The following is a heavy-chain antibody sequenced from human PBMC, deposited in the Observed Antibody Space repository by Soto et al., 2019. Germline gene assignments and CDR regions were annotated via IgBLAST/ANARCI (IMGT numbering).Heavy chain of an antibody. CDR1: GGSINSGDSY. CDR3: ARDAPGVAPF. D-gene: IGHD2-15*01. Sequence: QVQLQESGPGLVRPSQTLSLICTVSGGSINSGDSYWNWIRQHPEKGLEWIGYINYRGSTFYNPSPKRRIIISVDTSKHQFSLMLPSATAADTAVYYCARDAPGVAPFWGQGTLVTVSS. V-gene: IGHV4-31*03. J-gene: IGHJ4*02. CDR2: INYRGST.